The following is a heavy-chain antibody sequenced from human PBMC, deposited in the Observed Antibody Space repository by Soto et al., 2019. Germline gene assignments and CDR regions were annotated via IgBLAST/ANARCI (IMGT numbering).Heavy chain of an antibody. D-gene: IGHD6-6*01. CDR1: GYTFTGYY. V-gene: IGHV1-2*02. CDR2: INPNSGGT. Sequence: ASVKVSCKASGYTFTGYYMHWVRQAPGQGLEWMGWINPNSGGTNYAQKFQGRVTMTRDTSISTAYMELSRLRPDDTAVYYCASHIAARPAFDIWGQGTMVTVSS. CDR3: ASHIAARPAFDI. J-gene: IGHJ3*02.